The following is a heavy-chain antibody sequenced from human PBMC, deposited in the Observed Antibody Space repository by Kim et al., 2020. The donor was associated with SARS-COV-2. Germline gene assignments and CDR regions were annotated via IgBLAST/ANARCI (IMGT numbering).Heavy chain of an antibody. CDR3: ARYSPGAFDY. CDR1: GGSFSGYY. V-gene: IGHV4-34*01. J-gene: IGHJ4*02. D-gene: IGHD2-21*01. CDR2: INHSGST. Sequence: SETLSLTCAVYGGSFSGYYWSWIRQPPGKGLEWIGEINHSGSTNYNPSLKSRVTISVDTSKNQFSLKLSSVTAADTAVYYCARYSPGAFDYWGQGTLVTVSS.